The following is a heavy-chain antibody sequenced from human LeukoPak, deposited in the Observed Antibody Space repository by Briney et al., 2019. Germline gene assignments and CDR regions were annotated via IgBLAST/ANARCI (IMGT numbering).Heavy chain of an antibody. D-gene: IGHD5-18*01. CDR3: ARPRLPLGMDV. Sequence: SETLSLTCAVYGGSFSGYYWSWIRQPPRKGLEWIGEINHSGSTNYNPSLKSRVTISVDTSKNQFSLKLSSVTAADTAVYYCARPRLPLGMDVWGQGTTVTVSS. CDR1: GGSFSGYY. CDR2: INHSGST. V-gene: IGHV4-34*01. J-gene: IGHJ6*02.